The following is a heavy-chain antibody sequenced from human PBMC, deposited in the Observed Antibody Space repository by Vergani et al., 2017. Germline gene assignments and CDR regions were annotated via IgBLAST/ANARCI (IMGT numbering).Heavy chain of an antibody. J-gene: IGHJ4*02. V-gene: IGHV3-23*01. Sequence: EVQLLQSGGGVIQPGGSVRLSCAASGFTFSAYPMTWVRQAPGKGLEWVSAISARYPSTYYADSVKGRFTISRDNSKNTLYLQMNRLRPEDTAVYYCATAGAAYCRGASCYDFFEYWGQGTLVTVAS. CDR3: ATAGAAYCRGASCYDFFEY. CDR2: ISARYPST. CDR1: GFTFSAYP. D-gene: IGHD2-15*01.